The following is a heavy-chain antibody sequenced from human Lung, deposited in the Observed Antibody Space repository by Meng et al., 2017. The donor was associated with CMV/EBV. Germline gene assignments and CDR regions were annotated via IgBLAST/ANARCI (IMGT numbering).Heavy chain of an antibody. CDR2: IIPILGIA. D-gene: IGHD1-26*01. J-gene: IGHJ4*02. CDR3: ARVGYSGSYFTDY. V-gene: IGHV1-69*02. Sequence: SXXVSXKASGGTFSSYTISWVRQAPGQGLEWMGRIIPILGIANYAQKFQGRVTITADKSTSTAYMELSSLRSEDTAVYYCARVGYSGSYFTDYWGQGTLVTVSS. CDR1: GGTFSSYT.